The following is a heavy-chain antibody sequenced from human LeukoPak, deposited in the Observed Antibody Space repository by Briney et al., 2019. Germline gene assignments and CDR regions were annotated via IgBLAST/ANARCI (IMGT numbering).Heavy chain of an antibody. CDR2: IYYSGST. V-gene: IGHV4-39*07. Sequence: SETLSLTCTVSGGSISGSSYYWGWIRQPPGKGLEWIGSIYYSGSTYYNPSLKSRVTISVDTSKNQFSLNLNSVTAADTAVYFCARDRGPPRGEIILRYFDLWGRGTLVTVSS. D-gene: IGHD3-16*02. CDR3: ARDRGPPRGEIILRYFDL. CDR1: GGSISGSSYY. J-gene: IGHJ2*01.